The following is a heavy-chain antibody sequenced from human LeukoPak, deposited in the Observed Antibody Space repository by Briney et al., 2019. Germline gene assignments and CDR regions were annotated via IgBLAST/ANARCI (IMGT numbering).Heavy chain of an antibody. Sequence: GGSLRLSCAASGFTVSSNYMSWVRQAPGKGLEWVSVIYSGGSTYYADSVKGRFTISRDNSKNTLYLQMNSLRAEDTAVYFCASDDYDYVWGTFRYYDYWGQGTLVTVSP. V-gene: IGHV3-53*01. CDR3: ASDDYDYVWGTFRYYDY. CDR2: IYSGGST. D-gene: IGHD3-16*02. CDR1: GFTVSSNY. J-gene: IGHJ4*02.